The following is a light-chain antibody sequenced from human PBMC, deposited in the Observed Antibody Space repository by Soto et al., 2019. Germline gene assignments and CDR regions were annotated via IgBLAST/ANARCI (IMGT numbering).Light chain of an antibody. CDR3: SSYTSSSTYV. J-gene: IGLJ1*01. V-gene: IGLV2-14*01. Sequence: QSALTQPASVSGSPGQSITISRTGTSSDVGGYDYVSWYQQHPGKAPKLMIYEVSNRPSGVSNRFSGSKSGSTASLTISGLQAEDEADYYCSSYTSSSTYVFGTGTKVTVL. CDR1: SSDVGGYDY. CDR2: EVS.